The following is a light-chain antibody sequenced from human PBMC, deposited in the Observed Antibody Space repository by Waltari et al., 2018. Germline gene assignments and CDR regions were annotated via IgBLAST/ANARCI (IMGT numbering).Light chain of an antibody. CDR1: NIESKS. Sequence: SYVLTQPPSVSVAPGETARITCGGNNIESKSVHWYRQRPGQAPVVVISYDNDRAAGIPERFSGCNSGNTATLTISRVEAGDEADYYCQVWDANTDPGVFGTGTEVTVL. CDR3: QVWDANTDPGV. V-gene: IGLV3-21*01. CDR2: YDN. J-gene: IGLJ1*01.